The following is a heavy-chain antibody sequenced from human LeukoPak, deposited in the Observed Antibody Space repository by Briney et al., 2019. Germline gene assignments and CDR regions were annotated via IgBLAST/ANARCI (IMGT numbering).Heavy chain of an antibody. CDR3: ARASVYGSGRPAKEPNFDY. Sequence: ASVKVSCKASGYTFTSYGISWVRQAPGQGLEWTGWISAYNGNTNYAQKLQGRVTMTRDMSTSTVYMELSSLRSEDTAVYYCARASVYGSGRPAKEPNFDYWGQGTLVTVSS. CDR2: ISAYNGNT. D-gene: IGHD3-10*01. J-gene: IGHJ4*02. CDR1: GYTFTSYG. V-gene: IGHV1-18*01.